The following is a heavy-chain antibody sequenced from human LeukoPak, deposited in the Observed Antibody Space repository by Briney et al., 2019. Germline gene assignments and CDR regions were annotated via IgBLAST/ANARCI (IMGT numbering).Heavy chain of an antibody. CDR3: ARDGAYSSSWYTYYYMDV. CDR2: INPNSGGT. CDR1: GYTFTGYY. D-gene: IGHD6-13*01. V-gene: IGHV1-2*02. J-gene: IGHJ6*03. Sequence: ASVKVSCKACGYTFTGYYMHWVRQAPGQGLEWMGWINPNSGGTNYAQKFQGRVTMTRDTSISTAYMELSRLRSDDTAVYYCARDGAYSSSWYTYYYMDVWGKGTTVTVSS.